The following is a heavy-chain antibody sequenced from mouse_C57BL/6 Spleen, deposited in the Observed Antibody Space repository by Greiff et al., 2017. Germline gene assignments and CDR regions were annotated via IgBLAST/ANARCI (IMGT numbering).Heavy chain of an antibody. CDR3: AKGERPWYFDV. CDR1: GFTFSDYG. Sequence: EVKLMESGGGLVKPGGSLKLSCAASGFTFSDYGMHWVRQAPEKGLEWVAYISSGSSTIYYADTVKGRFTISRDNAKNTLFLQMTSLRSEDTAMYYCAKGERPWYFDVWGTGTTVTVSS. CDR2: ISSGSSTI. V-gene: IGHV5-17*01. J-gene: IGHJ1*03.